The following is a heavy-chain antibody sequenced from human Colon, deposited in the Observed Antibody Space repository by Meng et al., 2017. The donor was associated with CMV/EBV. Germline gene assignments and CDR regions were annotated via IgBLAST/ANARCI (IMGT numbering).Heavy chain of an antibody. CDR1: GFTFSNYW. CDR3: ARGGLSGGAGGWLDP. CDR2: IKSDGSSR. J-gene: IGHJ5*02. D-gene: IGHD5-12*01. V-gene: IGHV3-74*01. Sequence: GGSLRLSCAASGFTFSNYWMHWVRQAPGKGLVWVSHIKSDGSSRSYADSVKGRFTISRDNAKNTLYLQMDSLRAEDTAVYYCARGGLSGGAGGWLDPWGQGTLVTVSS.